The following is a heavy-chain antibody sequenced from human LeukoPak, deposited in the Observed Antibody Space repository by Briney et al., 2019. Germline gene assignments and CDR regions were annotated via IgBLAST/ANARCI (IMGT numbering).Heavy chain of an antibody. J-gene: IGHJ4*02. CDR2: IRSKAHGGTT. CDR3: TRAGRYCSGGSCYSFY. CDR1: GFTFGDYA. D-gene: IGHD2-15*01. V-gene: IGHV3-49*03. Sequence: GGSLRLSCTASGFTFGDYAMSWFRQAPGEGLEWVGFIRSKAHGGTTEYAASVKGRFTISRDDYKSIAYLQMDSLKTEDTAVYYCTRAGRYCSGGSCYSFYWGQGTLVTVSS.